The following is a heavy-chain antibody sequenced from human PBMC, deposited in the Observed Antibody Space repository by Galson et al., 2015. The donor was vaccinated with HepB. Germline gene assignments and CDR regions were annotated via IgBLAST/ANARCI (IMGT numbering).Heavy chain of an antibody. V-gene: IGHV1-46*01. CDR2: INPSGGST. D-gene: IGHD5-18*01. CDR3: ARSGYSYGYAVSYYYYYMDV. CDR1: GYTFTSYY. J-gene: IGHJ6*03. Sequence: SVKVSCKASGYTFTSYYMHWVRQAPGQGLEWMGIINPSGGSTSYAQKFQGRVTMTRDTSTSTVYMELSSLRSEDTAVYYCARSGYSYGYAVSYYYYYMDVWGKGTTVTVS.